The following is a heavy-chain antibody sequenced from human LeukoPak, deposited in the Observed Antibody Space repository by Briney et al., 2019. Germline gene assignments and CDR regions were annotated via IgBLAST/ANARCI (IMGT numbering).Heavy chain of an antibody. D-gene: IGHD2-2*01. J-gene: IGHJ4*02. CDR1: GYTLTELS. V-gene: IGHV1-24*01. Sequence: ASVTVSCKVSGYTLTELSMHWVRQAPGKGLEWMGGFDPEDGETIYAQKFQGRVTMTEDTSTDTAYMELSSLRSEDTAVYYCASYYCSSTSCHLFDYWGQGTLVTVSS. CDR3: ASYYCSSTSCHLFDY. CDR2: FDPEDGET.